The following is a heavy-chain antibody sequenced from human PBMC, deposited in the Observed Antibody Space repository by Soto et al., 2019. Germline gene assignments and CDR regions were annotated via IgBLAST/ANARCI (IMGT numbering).Heavy chain of an antibody. CDR2: IFSNDEK. CDR1: GFSLSNARMG. J-gene: IGHJ4*02. V-gene: IGHV2-26*01. CDR3: ARHGRGVGARPLDY. Sequence: QVTLKESGPVLVKPTETLTLTCTVSGFSLSNARMGVSWIRQPPGKALEWLAHIFSNDEKSYSTSLKNRLTISKDTSKSQVVLTMTNMDPVDTATYYCARHGRGVGARPLDYWGQGTLVTVSS. D-gene: IGHD1-26*01.